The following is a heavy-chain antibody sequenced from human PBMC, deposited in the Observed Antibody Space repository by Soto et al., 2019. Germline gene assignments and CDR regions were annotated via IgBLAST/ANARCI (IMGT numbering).Heavy chain of an antibody. J-gene: IGHJ3*02. Sequence: SGRGAGDRVTSYWVALVRTQPGKGLEWMGIIYPGDSDTRYSPSFQGQVTSSADKSISTAYLQWSSLKASDTTMYYCAKRLSSGNVAFDIWGQGTMVTVSS. CDR3: AKRLSSGNVAFDI. CDR2: IYPGDSDT. CDR1: GDRVTSYW. D-gene: IGHD6-19*01. V-gene: IGHV5-51*01.